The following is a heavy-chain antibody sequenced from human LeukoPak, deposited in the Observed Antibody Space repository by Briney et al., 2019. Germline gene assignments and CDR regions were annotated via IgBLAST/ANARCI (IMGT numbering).Heavy chain of an antibody. J-gene: IGHJ4*02. D-gene: IGHD3-22*01. CDR3: ARGGDEYYYDSSGYYYDVDY. CDR1: GGTFSSYA. V-gene: IGHV1-69*13. CDR2: IIPIFGTA. Sequence: ASVKVSCKASGGTFSSYAISWVRQAPGQGLEWRGGIIPIFGTANYAQKFQGRVTITADESTSTAYMELSSLRSEDTAVYYCARGGDEYYYDSSGYYYDVDYWGQGTLVTVSS.